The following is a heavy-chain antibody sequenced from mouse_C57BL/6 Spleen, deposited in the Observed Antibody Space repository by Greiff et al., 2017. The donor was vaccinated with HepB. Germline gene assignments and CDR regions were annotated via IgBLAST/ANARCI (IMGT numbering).Heavy chain of an antibody. V-gene: IGHV5-17*01. D-gene: IGHD4-1*01. CDR2: ISSGSSTI. CDR1: GFTFSDYG. Sequence: DVMLVESGGGLVKPGGSLKLSCAASGFTFSDYGMHWVRQAPEKGLEWIAYISSGSSTIYYADTLKGRFTISRDNAKNTLFLQMTSLRSEDTAMYYCARILGRRYFDVWGTGTTVTVSS. J-gene: IGHJ1*03. CDR3: ARILGRRYFDV.